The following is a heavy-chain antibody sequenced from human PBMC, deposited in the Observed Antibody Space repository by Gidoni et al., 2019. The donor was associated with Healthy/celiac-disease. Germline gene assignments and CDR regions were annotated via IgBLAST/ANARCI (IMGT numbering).Heavy chain of an antibody. CDR2: ISSSSSYI. CDR3: AREASYSYGRPFDY. D-gene: IGHD5-18*01. J-gene: IGHJ4*02. V-gene: IGHV3-21*01. Sequence: EVQLVESGGGLVKPGGSLRLPCPASRFAFSSYSMNWVRQAPGKGLAWVSSISSSSSYIYYADSVKGRFTISRDNAKNALYLQMNSLRAEDTAVYYCAREASYSYGRPFDYWGQGTLVTVSS. CDR1: RFAFSSYS.